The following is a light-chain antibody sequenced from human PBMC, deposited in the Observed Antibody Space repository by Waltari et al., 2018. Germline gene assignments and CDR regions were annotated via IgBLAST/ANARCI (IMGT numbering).Light chain of an antibody. Sequence: SSRPSRSVASNLAWYQQQPRRAARLLLYGASTRATGIAARLSGSGSGAAYTLTISSLQSADFAVYYCQQYNNWCPYTFGEGTKLEIK. CDR1: RSVASN. J-gene: IGKJ2*01. CDR3: QQYNNWCPYT. CDR2: GAS. V-gene: IGKV3-15*01.